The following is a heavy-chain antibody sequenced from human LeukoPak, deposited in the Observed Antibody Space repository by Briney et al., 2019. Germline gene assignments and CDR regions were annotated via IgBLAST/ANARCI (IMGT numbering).Heavy chain of an antibody. J-gene: IGHJ2*01. CDR1: GVSISSYD. CDR2: IYYSGST. V-gene: IGHV4-59*08. CDR3: ARREEAGFWYFAP. Sequence: SETLSLTCTVSGVSISSYDWTWLRQPPGKGLEWIGSIYYSGSTNYNPSLKSRITISVDTSKNQVSLRLSSVTAADTAVFFCARREEAGFWYFAPWGRGTLVTVAS. D-gene: IGHD1-14*01.